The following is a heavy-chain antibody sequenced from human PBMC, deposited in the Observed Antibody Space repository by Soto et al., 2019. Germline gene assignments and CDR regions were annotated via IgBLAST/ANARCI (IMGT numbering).Heavy chain of an antibody. CDR3: ARGGSYGDFFDY. Sequence: SETLSLTCTVSGASMSSNYWTWIRQSPGKGLEWIGYIYYTGSTKYNPSLKSRVTISLDTSKNQFSLRLTSVTSADTAVYYCARGGSYGDFFDYWGQGAQVTVSS. D-gene: IGHD4-17*01. CDR1: GASMSSNY. CDR2: IYYTGST. V-gene: IGHV4-59*01. J-gene: IGHJ4*02.